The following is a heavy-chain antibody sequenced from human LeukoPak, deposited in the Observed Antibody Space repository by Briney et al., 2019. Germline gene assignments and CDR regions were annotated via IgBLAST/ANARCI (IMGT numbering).Heavy chain of an antibody. Sequence: GGSLRLSCAASGFTFSSYGMHWVRQAPGKGLEWVAFIRSDGINKYHADSVKGRFTISRDNSKNTLYLQMNSLRAEDTAVYYCARAAETGTVDYWGLGTLVTVSS. CDR2: IRSDGINK. V-gene: IGHV3-30*02. CDR3: ARAAETGTVDY. CDR1: GFTFSSYG. J-gene: IGHJ4*02. D-gene: IGHD1/OR15-1a*01.